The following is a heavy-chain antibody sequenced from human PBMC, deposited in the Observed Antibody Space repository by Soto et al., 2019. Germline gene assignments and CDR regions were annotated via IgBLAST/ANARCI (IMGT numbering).Heavy chain of an antibody. V-gene: IGHV1-69*06. D-gene: IGHD6-13*01. CDR1: GGTFSSYA. CDR3: ARDNDSPPRGYSSSYGMDV. Sequence: KVSCKASGGTFSSYAISWVRQAPGQGLEWMGGIIPIFGTANYAQKFQGRVTITADKSTSTAYMELSSLRSEDTAVYYCARDNDSPPRGYSSSYGMDVWGQGTTVTVSS. CDR2: IIPIFGTA. J-gene: IGHJ6*02.